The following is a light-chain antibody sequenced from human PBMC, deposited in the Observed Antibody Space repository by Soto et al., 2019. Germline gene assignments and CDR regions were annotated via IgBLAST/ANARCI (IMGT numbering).Light chain of an antibody. Sequence: QSVLTQPPSVSGAPGQRVTISCTGSSSNIGAGYDVHWYQQLPGTAPKLLIYGNSNRPSGVPDRFSGSKSGTSASLAITGLQAEEEADYYCQSYDSSLRDVFGTGTKVTVL. CDR2: GNS. J-gene: IGLJ1*01. V-gene: IGLV1-40*01. CDR3: QSYDSSLRDV. CDR1: SSNIGAGYD.